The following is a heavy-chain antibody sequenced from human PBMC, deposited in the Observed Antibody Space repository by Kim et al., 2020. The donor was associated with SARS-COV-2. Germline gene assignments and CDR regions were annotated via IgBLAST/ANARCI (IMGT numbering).Heavy chain of an antibody. Sequence: NYNPALNSRVTISVDTSKNQFSLKLSSVTAADTAVYYCARGRTDSRYFDYWGQGILVTVSS. J-gene: IGHJ4*02. V-gene: IGHV4-59*09. CDR3: ARGRTDSRYFDY. D-gene: IGHD6-13*01.